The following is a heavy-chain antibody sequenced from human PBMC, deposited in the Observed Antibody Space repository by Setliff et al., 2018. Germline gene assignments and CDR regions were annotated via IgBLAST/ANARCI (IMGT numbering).Heavy chain of an antibody. V-gene: IGHV4-38-2*02. CDR2: IGHTGSI. CDR3: ARDLGHGGDSDY. D-gene: IGHD2-21*02. Sequence: NPSETLSLTCSVSGYSISSCYIWGWIRQPPGKGLEWVGNIGHTGSINYNPSLKSRLTISRDTSKNQVSLKLNSVTATDTAVYYCARDLGHGGDSDYWGQGILVTVSS. J-gene: IGHJ4*02. CDR1: GYSISSCYI.